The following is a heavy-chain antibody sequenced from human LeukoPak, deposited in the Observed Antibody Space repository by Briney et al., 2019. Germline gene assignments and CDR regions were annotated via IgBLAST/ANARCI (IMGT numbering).Heavy chain of an antibody. Sequence: GGSLRLSCAASGFTFSSYAMSWVRQAPGKGLEWVSAVSGSGGSPYYADSVKGRLTISRDNSKNTLYLQINRLRAEDTAVDTAVYYCAKHSGSSGWYNDYWGQGTLVTVSS. CDR1: GFTFSSYA. CDR2: VSGSGGSP. CDR3: VYYCAKHSGSSGWYNDY. D-gene: IGHD6-19*01. J-gene: IGHJ4*02. V-gene: IGHV3-23*01.